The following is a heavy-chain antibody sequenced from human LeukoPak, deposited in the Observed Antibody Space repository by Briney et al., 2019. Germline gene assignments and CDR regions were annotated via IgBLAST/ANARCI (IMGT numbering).Heavy chain of an antibody. CDR3: ASTQRIADAFDI. V-gene: IGHV1-18*01. CDR1: GYTFTTYG. D-gene: IGHD2-15*01. Sequence: ASVKVSCKASGYTFTTYGIDWVRQAPGQGLEWMGWVSAYNGHTNYAQKFQGRVTMTTDTSTSTTYMKLISLRSDDTAVYYCASTQRIADAFDIWGQGTTVTVSS. J-gene: IGHJ3*02. CDR2: VSAYNGHT.